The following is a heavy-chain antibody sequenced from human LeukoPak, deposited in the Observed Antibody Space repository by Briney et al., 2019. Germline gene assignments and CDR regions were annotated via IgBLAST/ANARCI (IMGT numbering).Heavy chain of an antibody. CDR1: GFTFRDSA. CDR2: ISFSGDNT. V-gene: IGHV3-23*01. J-gene: IGHJ3*01. CDR3: ARDIELST. D-gene: IGHD3-16*02. Sequence: GGSLRFSCAASGFTFRDSAMSWVRQAPGVGLEWVSLISFSGDNTYYTDSVKGRFTISRDNSKDTLYLQMNSLRAEDTAIYYCARDIELSTWGLGTMVTVSS.